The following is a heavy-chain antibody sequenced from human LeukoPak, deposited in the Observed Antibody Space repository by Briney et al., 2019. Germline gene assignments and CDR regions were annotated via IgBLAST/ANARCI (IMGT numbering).Heavy chain of an antibody. J-gene: IGHJ3*02. Sequence: GESLRLSCAASGFTFSSYGRHWVRQAPGKGLEWVAFIRYDGSNKYYADSVKGRFTISRDNSKNTLYLQMNSLRAEDTAVYYCAKDPARWRDAFDIWGQGTMVTVSS. CDR2: IRYDGSNK. D-gene: IGHD6-13*01. CDR3: AKDPARWRDAFDI. V-gene: IGHV3-30*02. CDR1: GFTFSSYG.